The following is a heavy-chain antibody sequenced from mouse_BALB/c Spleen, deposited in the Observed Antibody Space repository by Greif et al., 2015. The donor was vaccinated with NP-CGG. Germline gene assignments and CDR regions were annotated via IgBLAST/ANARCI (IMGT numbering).Heavy chain of an antibody. CDR3: ARGRGGGYYAMDY. Sequence: EVHLVESGGGLVKPGGSLKLSCAASGFTFSSYAMSWVRKTPEKRLEWVASISSGGSTYYPDSVKGRFTISRDNARNILYLQMSSLRSEDTAMYYCARGRGGGYYAMDYWGQGTSVTVSS. CDR1: GFTFSSYA. V-gene: IGHV5-6-5*01. J-gene: IGHJ4*01. D-gene: IGHD1-1*02. CDR2: ISSGGST.